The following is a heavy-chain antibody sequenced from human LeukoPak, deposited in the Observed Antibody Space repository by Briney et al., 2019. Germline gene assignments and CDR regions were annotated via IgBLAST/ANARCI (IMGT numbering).Heavy chain of an antibody. V-gene: IGHV3-23*01. D-gene: IGHD3-22*01. Sequence: PGGSLRLSYPASGFTISPCSARSARQAPGKGLEWVSAISGSGGSTYYADSVKGRFTISRDNSKNTLYLQMNSLRAEDTAVYYCAKTGGSMAVHYASREAPTLFDDWGQGTLVTVSS. CDR1: GFTISPCS. CDR3: AKTGGSMAVHYASREAPTLFDD. J-gene: IGHJ4*02. CDR2: ISGSGGST.